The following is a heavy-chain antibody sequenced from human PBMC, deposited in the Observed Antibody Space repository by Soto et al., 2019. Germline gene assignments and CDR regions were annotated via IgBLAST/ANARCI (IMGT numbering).Heavy chain of an antibody. CDR3: ARGDYGDYVFDY. D-gene: IGHD4-17*01. Sequence: SETLSLTCAVYGGSFSGYYWSWIRQPPGKGLEWIGEINHSGSTNYNPSLKSRVTISVDTSKNQFSLKLSSVTAADTAVYYCARGDYGDYVFDYWGQGTLVTV. CDR1: GGSFSGYY. CDR2: INHSGST. V-gene: IGHV4-34*01. J-gene: IGHJ4*02.